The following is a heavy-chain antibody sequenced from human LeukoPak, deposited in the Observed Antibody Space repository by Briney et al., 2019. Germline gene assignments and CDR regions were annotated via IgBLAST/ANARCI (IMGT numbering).Heavy chain of an antibody. Sequence: PSETLSLTCTVSGGSIRSYYWSWIRQPPGKGLEWIGYIYYSGSTNYNPSLKSRVTISVDTSKNQFSLKLSSVTAADTAVYYCARDVASSWFDPWGQGTLVTVSS. V-gene: IGHV4-59*01. D-gene: IGHD3-3*02. CDR1: GGSIRSYY. CDR3: ARDVASSWFDP. CDR2: IYYSGST. J-gene: IGHJ5*02.